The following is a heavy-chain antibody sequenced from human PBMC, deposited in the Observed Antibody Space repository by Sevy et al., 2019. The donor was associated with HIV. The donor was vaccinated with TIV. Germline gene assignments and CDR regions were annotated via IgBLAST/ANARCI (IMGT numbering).Heavy chain of an antibody. V-gene: IGHV1-46*02. CDR1: GDTFNNYH. CDR2: INPSGGTT. Sequence: ASVKVSCKASGDTFNNYHVHWVRQAPGQGLEWMGIINPSGGTTSYAQKFQGRVTMTRDTSTSTVYMELSSLRSEDTAVYYCARAPSWYDSSGYNALDIWGQWTMVTVSS. J-gene: IGHJ3*02. CDR3: ARAPSWYDSSGYNALDI. D-gene: IGHD3-22*01.